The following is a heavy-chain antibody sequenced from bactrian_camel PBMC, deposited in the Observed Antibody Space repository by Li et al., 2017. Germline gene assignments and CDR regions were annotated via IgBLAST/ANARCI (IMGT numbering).Heavy chain of an antibody. CDR3: ARYLSDYLTVAY. D-gene: IGHD4*01. CDR2: IYTGGGMT. V-gene: IGHV3S1*01. CDR1: GLTGKDYC. Sequence: QVQLVESGGGSVQAGGSLRLSCVVSGLTGKDYCAAWWRQTPGKEREWVAAIYTGGGMTWSADSAKGRFTMSVDSAKNTVYLQMSSLKPEDTAAYYCARYLSDYLTVAYWGQGTQVTVS. J-gene: IGHJ4*01.